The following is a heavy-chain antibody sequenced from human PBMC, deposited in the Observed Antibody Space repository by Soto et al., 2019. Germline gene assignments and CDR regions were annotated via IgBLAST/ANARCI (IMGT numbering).Heavy chain of an antibody. J-gene: IGHJ6*02. CDR2: IDPSDSYT. Sequence: GESLKISCKGSGYSFTSYWISWVRQMPGKGLEWMGRIDPSDSYTNYSPSFQGHVTISADTAISTAYRQWSSLKASDTAMYYCARLRELEPRRGISQYYSGMDVWGPGTTVTVSS. V-gene: IGHV5-10-1*01. CDR3: ARLRELEPRRGISQYYSGMDV. CDR1: GYSFTSYW. D-gene: IGHD1-26*01.